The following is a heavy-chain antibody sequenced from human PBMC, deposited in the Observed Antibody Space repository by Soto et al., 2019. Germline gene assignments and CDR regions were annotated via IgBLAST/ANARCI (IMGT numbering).Heavy chain of an antibody. J-gene: IGHJ4*02. V-gene: IGHV3-23*01. Sequence: EVQLLESGGGLAQPGGSLRLSCAASGFTFSGYGMSWVRQAPGKGLEWISIISGSGASTYYADSVKGRLTISRANSKANMNLQRESLRVGAMAIYYCVKGSVPGSYHSFDFWGQGTLVTVS. CDR3: VKGSVPGSYHSFDF. D-gene: IGHD1-26*01. CDR2: ISGSGAST. CDR1: GFTFSGYG.